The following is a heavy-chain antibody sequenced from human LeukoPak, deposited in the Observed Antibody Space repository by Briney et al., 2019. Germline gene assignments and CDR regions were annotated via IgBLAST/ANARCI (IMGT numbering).Heavy chain of an antibody. J-gene: IGHJ6*04. CDR3: ARGGDIVVVVAATPYYYGMDV. CDR2: IIPIFGTA. D-gene: IGHD2-15*01. CDR1: GGTFSSYA. Sequence: SVKVSCKASGGTFSSYAISWVRQGPGQGLEWMGGIIPIFGTANYAQKFQGRVTITADESTSTAYMELSSLRSEDTAVYYCARGGDIVVVVAATPYYYGMDVWGKGTTVTVSS. V-gene: IGHV1-69*13.